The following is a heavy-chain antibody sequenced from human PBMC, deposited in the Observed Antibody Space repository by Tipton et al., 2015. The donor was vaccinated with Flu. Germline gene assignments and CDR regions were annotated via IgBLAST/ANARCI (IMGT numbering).Heavy chain of an antibody. CDR1: GGSISSSRYY. CDR2: IYHSGTA. Sequence: TLSLTCTVSGGSISSSRYYWGWIRQPPGKGLEWIGSIYHSGTAYYNPSFKSRVTISVDTSKNQISLKLSSVTAADTAVYYCARYPESNYHWFGPWGQGALVTVSS. CDR3: ARYPESNYHWFGP. V-gene: IGHV4-39*07. D-gene: IGHD4-11*01. J-gene: IGHJ5*02.